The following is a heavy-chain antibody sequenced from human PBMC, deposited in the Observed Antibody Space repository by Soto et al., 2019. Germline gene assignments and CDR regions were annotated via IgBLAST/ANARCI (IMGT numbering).Heavy chain of an antibody. Sequence: LSLTCTVSGGSISSYYWSWIRQPPGKGLEWIGCIYYSGSTNYNPSLKSRVTISVDTSKNQFSLKLSSVTAADTAVYYCARDKYYDFWSGHMPAYGMDVWGQGTTVTVSS. CDR1: GGSISSYY. CDR2: IYYSGST. V-gene: IGHV4-59*01. J-gene: IGHJ6*02. CDR3: ARDKYYDFWSGHMPAYGMDV. D-gene: IGHD3-3*01.